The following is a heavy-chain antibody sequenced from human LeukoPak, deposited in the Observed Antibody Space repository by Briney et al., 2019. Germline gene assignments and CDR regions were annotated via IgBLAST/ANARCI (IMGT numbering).Heavy chain of an antibody. J-gene: IGHJ3*02. Sequence: SETLSLTCTVSGGSISSYYWSRIRQPPGKGLEWIGYIYYSGSTNYNPSLKSRVTISVDTSKNQFSLKLSSVTAADTAVYYCARQGVGAFDIWGQGTMVTVSS. CDR1: GGSISSYY. D-gene: IGHD2-8*01. CDR3: ARQGVGAFDI. CDR2: IYYSGST. V-gene: IGHV4-59*08.